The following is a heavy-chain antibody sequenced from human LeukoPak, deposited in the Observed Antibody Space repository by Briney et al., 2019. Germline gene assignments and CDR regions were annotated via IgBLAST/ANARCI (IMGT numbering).Heavy chain of an antibody. CDR2: IYSGGST. CDR3: ARERADY. CDR1: GFTVSSNY. Sequence: GESLKISCAASGFTVSSNYMSWVRQAPGKGPEWVSVIYSGGSTYYADSVKGRFTISRDNSKNTLYLQMNSLRAEDTAVYYCARERADYWGQGTLVTVSS. V-gene: IGHV3-53*01. J-gene: IGHJ4*02.